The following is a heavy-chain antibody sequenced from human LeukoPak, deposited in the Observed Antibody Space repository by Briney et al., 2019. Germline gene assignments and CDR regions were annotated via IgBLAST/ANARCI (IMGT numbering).Heavy chain of an antibody. CDR1: GGSISSGRYY. J-gene: IGHJ4*02. CDR2: IYASGDT. D-gene: IGHD1-26*01. Sequence: SETLSLTCSVSGGSISSGRYYWSWIRQPAGKGLEWIGRIYASGDTIYNPSLKSRVTISVHTSKNQFSLKLSSVTAADTAVYYCAREGGGSYFFLDYWGQGTLVTVSS. V-gene: IGHV4-61*02. CDR3: AREGGGSYFFLDY.